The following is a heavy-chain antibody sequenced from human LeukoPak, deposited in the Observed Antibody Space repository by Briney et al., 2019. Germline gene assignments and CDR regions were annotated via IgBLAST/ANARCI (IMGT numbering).Heavy chain of an antibody. V-gene: IGHV4-61*09. CDR1: GGSIRSGSYC. J-gene: IGHJ6*03. CDR3: ARDLGQYYYMGV. Sequence: SETLSLTCTVSGGSIRSGSYCWSWIRQSAGKGLEWIGHIYTSGSTNYNPSLKSRVTISTDTSKNQFSLRLTSVTAADTAVYYCARDLGQYYYMGVWGKGTTVTVSS. CDR2: IYTSGST.